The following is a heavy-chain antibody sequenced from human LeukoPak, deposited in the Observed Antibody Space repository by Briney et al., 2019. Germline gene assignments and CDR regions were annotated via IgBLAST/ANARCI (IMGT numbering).Heavy chain of an antibody. CDR1: GFTVSSNY. V-gene: IGHV3-66*02. D-gene: IGHD1-26*01. CDR3: ARQFIVGARPGGY. J-gene: IGHJ4*02. CDR2: IYSGGST. Sequence: GGSLRLSCVASGFTVSSNYMSWVRQAPGKGLEWVSVIYSGGSTYYADSVKGRFTISRDNSKNTLYLQMNSLRAEDTAVYYCARQFIVGARPGGYWGQGTLVTVSS.